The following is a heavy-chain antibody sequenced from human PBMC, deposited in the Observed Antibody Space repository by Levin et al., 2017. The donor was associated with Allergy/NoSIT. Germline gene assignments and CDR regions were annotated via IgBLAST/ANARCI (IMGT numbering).Heavy chain of an antibody. CDR1: GFTFSSYI. Sequence: GGSLRLSCAASGFTFSSYIMNWVRQAPGKGLEWVSSISSSSSYIYYADSVKGRFTISRDNAKNSLYLQMNSLRVEDTAVYYCARDMAFSSSGSFDYWGQGTLVTVSS. CDR3: ARDMAFSSSGSFDY. CDR2: ISSSSSYI. D-gene: IGHD6-19*01. J-gene: IGHJ4*02. V-gene: IGHV3-21*01.